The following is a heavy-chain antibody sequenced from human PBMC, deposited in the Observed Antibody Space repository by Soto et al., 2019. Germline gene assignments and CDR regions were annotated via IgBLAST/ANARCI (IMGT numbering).Heavy chain of an antibody. J-gene: IGHJ5*02. Sequence: XGSLRLSCAASGFTFSSYWMSGVRQAPGKGLEWVANIKQDGSEKYYVDSVKGRFTISRDNAKNSLYLQMNSLRAEDTAVYYCAREAGITIFGVVITRWFDPWGQGTLVTVSS. CDR2: IKQDGSEK. V-gene: IGHV3-7*01. CDR1: GFTFSSYW. CDR3: AREAGITIFGVVITRWFDP. D-gene: IGHD3-3*01.